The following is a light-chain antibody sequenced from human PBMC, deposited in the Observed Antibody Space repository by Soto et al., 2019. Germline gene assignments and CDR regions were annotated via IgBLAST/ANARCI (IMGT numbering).Light chain of an antibody. CDR3: QQYGSSPPRWT. Sequence: EIVLTQSPGTLSLSPGERATLSCRASQRVSSSYLAWYQQKLGQAPRLLMYGASSRATGIPDRFSGSGSGTDFTLTISRLEPEDFAVYSCQQYGSSPPRWTFGQGTRVEIK. J-gene: IGKJ1*01. V-gene: IGKV3-20*01. CDR1: QRVSSSY. CDR2: GAS.